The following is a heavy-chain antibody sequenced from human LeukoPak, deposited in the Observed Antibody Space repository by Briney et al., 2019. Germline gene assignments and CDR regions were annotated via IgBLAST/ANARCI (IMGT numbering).Heavy chain of an antibody. D-gene: IGHD1-1*01. CDR2: ISYSGST. Sequence: SETLSLTCTVSGGSISSYYWSWIRQPPGKGLEWIGYISYSGSTNYNPSLKSRVTISVDTSKNQFSLKLSSVTAADTAVYYCARVIGNWDAELNWFGPWGQGTLVTVSS. J-gene: IGHJ5*02. CDR3: ARVIGNWDAELNWFGP. CDR1: GGSISSYY. V-gene: IGHV4-59*08.